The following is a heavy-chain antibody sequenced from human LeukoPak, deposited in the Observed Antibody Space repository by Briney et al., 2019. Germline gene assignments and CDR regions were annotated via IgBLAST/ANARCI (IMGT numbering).Heavy chain of an antibody. Sequence: SETLSLTCTVSGVSISSSNSYRGWIRQPPGKGLEWIGSIYYSGNTYYNASLKSQVSISIDTSKNQFSLKLSSVTAADTAVYYCARAVGGDGSGSLWGPGTLVTVSS. J-gene: IGHJ4*02. CDR3: ARAVGGDGSGSL. CDR1: GVSISSSNSY. CDR2: IYYSGNT. D-gene: IGHD3-10*01. V-gene: IGHV4-39*07.